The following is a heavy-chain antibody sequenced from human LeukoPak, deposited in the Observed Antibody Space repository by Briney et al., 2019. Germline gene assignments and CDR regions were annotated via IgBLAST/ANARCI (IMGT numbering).Heavy chain of an antibody. D-gene: IGHD3-22*01. CDR1: GSTFTGYY. V-gene: IGHV1-2*02. CDR3: ARGSPPRRNYDRSGYYSYYFDY. CDR2: INPNSGGT. Sequence: GASVKVSCKASGSTFTGYYMHWVRQAPGQGLEWMGWINPNSGGTNYAQKFQGRVTMTRDTSISTAYMELSRLRSDDTAVYYCARGSPPRRNYDRSGYYSYYFDYWGQGTLVTVSS. J-gene: IGHJ4*02.